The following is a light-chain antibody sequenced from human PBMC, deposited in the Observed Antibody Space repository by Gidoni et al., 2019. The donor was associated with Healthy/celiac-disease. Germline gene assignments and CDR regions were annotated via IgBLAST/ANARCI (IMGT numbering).Light chain of an antibody. V-gene: IGKV3-20*01. Sequence: EIVLTQSPGTLSLSPGERATLSCRASQSVSSSYLAWYQQKPGQAPRLLIYGASSRATGIPDRFSGSGSGTDFTLTISRLEPEDFAVYYCQQSQTFXQXTKVXIK. CDR3: QQSQT. J-gene: IGKJ1*01. CDR2: GAS. CDR1: QSVSSSY.